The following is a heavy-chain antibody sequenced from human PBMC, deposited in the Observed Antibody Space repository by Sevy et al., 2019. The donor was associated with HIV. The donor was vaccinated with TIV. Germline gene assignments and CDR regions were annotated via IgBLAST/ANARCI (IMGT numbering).Heavy chain of an antibody. CDR3: AREGDYYDSSGYPYYFDY. CDR1: GFTVSSNY. V-gene: IGHV3-66*01. D-gene: IGHD3-22*01. CDR2: IYSGGST. Sequence: GGSLRLSCAASGFTVSSNYMSWVRQAPGKGLEWVSVIYSGGSTYYADSVKGRFTISRDNSKNTLYRQMNSLRAEDTAVYYCAREGDYYDSSGYPYYFDYWGQGTLVTVSS. J-gene: IGHJ4*02.